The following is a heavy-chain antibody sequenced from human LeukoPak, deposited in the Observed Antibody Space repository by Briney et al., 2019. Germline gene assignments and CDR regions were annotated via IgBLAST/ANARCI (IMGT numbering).Heavy chain of an antibody. Sequence: PGGSLRLSCAASGFTFSNAWMSWVRQAPGKGLEWVGRIKSKTDGGTTDYAAPVKGRFTISRDDSKNTLYLQMNSLKTEDTAVYYCTDVLLWFGEDYYYMDVWGKGTTVTISS. CDR3: TDVLLWFGEDYYYMDV. CDR2: IKSKTDGGTT. D-gene: IGHD3-10*01. V-gene: IGHV3-15*01. CDR1: GFTFSNAW. J-gene: IGHJ6*03.